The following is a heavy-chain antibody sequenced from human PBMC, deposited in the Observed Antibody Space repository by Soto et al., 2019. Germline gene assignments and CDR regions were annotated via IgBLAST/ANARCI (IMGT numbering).Heavy chain of an antibody. CDR3: ASEMAPIVVVTANLGGADY. D-gene: IGHD2-21*02. J-gene: IGHJ4*02. CDR1: GFTFSSYA. Sequence: QVQLVESGGGVVQPGRSLRLSCAASGFTFSSYAMNWVRQAPGKGLEWVAVISYDGSNKYYADSVKGRFTISRDNSKNTLYLQMNSLRAEDTAVYYCASEMAPIVVVTANLGGADYWGQGSLVTVSA. CDR2: ISYDGSNK. V-gene: IGHV3-30-3*01.